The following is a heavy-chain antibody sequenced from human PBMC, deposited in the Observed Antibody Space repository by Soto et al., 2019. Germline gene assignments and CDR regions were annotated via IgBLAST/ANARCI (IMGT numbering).Heavy chain of an antibody. CDR3: ARGRRLTIFGVVKGLRVYGMDV. D-gene: IGHD3-3*01. Sequence: ASETLSLTCAVYGGSFSGYYWSWIRQPPGKGLEWIGEINHSGSTNYSPSLKSRVTISVDTSKNQFSLKLSSVTAADTAVYYCARGRRLTIFGVVKGLRVYGMDVWGQGTTVTVSS. J-gene: IGHJ6*02. CDR2: INHSGST. V-gene: IGHV4-34*01. CDR1: GGSFSGYY.